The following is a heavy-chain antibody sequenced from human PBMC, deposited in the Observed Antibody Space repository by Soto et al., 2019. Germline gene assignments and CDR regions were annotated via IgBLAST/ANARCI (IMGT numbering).Heavy chain of an antibody. V-gene: IGHV4-59*01. Sequence: SETLSLTCTVSGGSISSYYWSWIRQPPGMELEWIGYVYYTGSINYNPSLKSRVTISVDTSKNQFSLKLSSVTAADTAVYYCARVANGVFLYWGQGTLVTVS. CDR1: GGSISSYY. CDR3: ARVANGVFLY. J-gene: IGHJ4*02. CDR2: VYYTGSI. D-gene: IGHD2-8*01.